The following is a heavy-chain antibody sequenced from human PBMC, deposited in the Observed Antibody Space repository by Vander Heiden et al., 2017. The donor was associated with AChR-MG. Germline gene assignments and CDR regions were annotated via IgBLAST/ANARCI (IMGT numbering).Heavy chain of an antibody. CDR1: GFTFSNAW. J-gene: IGHJ4*02. V-gene: IGHV3-15*01. D-gene: IGHD3-22*01. CDR2: IKSKTDGGTT. CDR3: TTDTLSSGYYYGY. Sequence: EVQLVESGGGLVKPGGSLRLSCAASGFTFSNAWMSWVRQAPGKGLEWVGRIKSKTDGGTTDYAAPVKGRFTISRDDSKNTLYLQMNSLKTEDTAVYYCTTDTLSSGYYYGYWGQGTLVTVSS.